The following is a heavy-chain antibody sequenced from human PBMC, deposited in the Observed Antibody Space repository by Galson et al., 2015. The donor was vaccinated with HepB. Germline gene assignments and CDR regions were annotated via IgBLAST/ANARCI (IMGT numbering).Heavy chain of an antibody. CDR1: GFTFSPYG. J-gene: IGHJ4*02. Sequence: SLRLSCAASGFTFSPYGMTWVRQAPGKGLEWVSTIGSGDHKFYPDSLKGRFTISRDNDKNSVYLQMTGLSAEDTAVYYCARDYASWSRDDWGQGTLVTVSS. D-gene: IGHD6-13*01. V-gene: IGHV3-21*01. CDR3: ARDYASWSRDD. CDR2: IGSGDHK.